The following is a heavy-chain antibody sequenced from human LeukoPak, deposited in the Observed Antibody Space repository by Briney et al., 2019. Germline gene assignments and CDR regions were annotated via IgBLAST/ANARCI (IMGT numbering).Heavy chain of an antibody. CDR3: AKARGAARTLLPWDL. D-gene: IGHD1-26*01. V-gene: IGHV3-23*01. CDR2: ISGGGGGT. J-gene: IGHJ1*01. CDR1: GFSFHTYA. Sequence: GGSLRLSCAASGFSFHTYAMAWVRQTPGKGLEWVSSISGGGGGTYYAHSVKGRFTVSRDNANHTLYLQMNGLTAADTAFYYCAKARGAARTLLPWDLWGQGTLVTVSS.